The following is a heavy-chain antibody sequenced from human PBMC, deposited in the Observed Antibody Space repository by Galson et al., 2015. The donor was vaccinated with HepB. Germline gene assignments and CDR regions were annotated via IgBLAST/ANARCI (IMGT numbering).Heavy chain of an antibody. J-gene: IGHJ4*02. CDR2: IIPIFGTA. CDR3: ARGYCSGGSCYSFDY. Sequence: SVKVSCKASGGTFSSYAISWVRQAPGQGLEWMGGIIPIFGTANYAQKFQGRVTITADESTSTAYMELSSLRSEDTAVYYCARGYCSGGSCYSFDYWGQGTLVTVSS. V-gene: IGHV1-69*13. CDR1: GGTFSSYA. D-gene: IGHD2-15*01.